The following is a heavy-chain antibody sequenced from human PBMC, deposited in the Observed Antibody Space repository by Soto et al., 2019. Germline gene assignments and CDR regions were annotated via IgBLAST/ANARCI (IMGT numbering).Heavy chain of an antibody. CDR1: GGSFSGYY. CDR3: ARGRGGGYCSGGSCYTRLGFYYGMDV. D-gene: IGHD2-15*01. V-gene: IGHV4-34*01. Sequence: SETLSLTCAVYGGSFSGYYWSWIRQPPGKGLEWIGEINHSGSTNYNPSLKSRVTISVDTSKNQFSLKLSSVTAADTAVYYCARGRGGGYCSGGSCYTRLGFYYGMDVWGQGTTVTVSS. J-gene: IGHJ6*02. CDR2: INHSGST.